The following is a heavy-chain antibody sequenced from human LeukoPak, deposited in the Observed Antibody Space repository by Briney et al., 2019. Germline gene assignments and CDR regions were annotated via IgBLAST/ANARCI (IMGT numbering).Heavy chain of an antibody. CDR1: GFTFSSYW. CDR2: INSDGSST. D-gene: IGHD3-10*01. V-gene: IGHV3-74*01. J-gene: IGHJ6*02. CDR3: GRGGGSGGYYYYYGMDV. Sequence: QSGGSLRLSCAASGFTFSSYWMHWVRQAPGKGLVWVSRINSDGSSTSYADSVKGRFTISRDNAKNTLYLQMNSLRAEDTAVYYCGRGGGSGGYYYYYGMDVWGQGTTVTVSS.